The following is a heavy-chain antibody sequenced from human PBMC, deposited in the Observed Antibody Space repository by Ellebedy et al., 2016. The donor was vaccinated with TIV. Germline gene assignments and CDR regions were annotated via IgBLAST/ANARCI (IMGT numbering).Heavy chain of an antibody. J-gene: IGHJ4*02. D-gene: IGHD1-20*01. Sequence: GGSLRLSCAASGFIFSAFNMNWVRQAPGKGLEWISYISAGSNYIYYADSVKGRFTISRDNAKNSLYLQMDSLRAEDTAVYYCARGLGTYNWNDFDFWGQGTLVTVSS. V-gene: IGHV3-21*01. CDR1: GFIFSAFN. CDR2: ISAGSNYI. CDR3: ARGLGTYNWNDFDF.